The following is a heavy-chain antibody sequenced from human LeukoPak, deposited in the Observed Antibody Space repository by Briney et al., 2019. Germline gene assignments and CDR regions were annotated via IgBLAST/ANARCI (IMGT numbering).Heavy chain of an antibody. V-gene: IGHV4-39*01. D-gene: IGHD6-13*01. J-gene: IGHJ6*03. Sequence: SETLSLTCTVSGGSISSSSYYWGWIRQPPGKGLEWIGSIYYSGSTYYNPSLKSRVTISVDTSKNQFSLKLSSVTAADTALYYCARGEAAATSNYYYYYMDVWGTGTTVTISS. CDR2: IYYSGST. CDR1: GGSISSSSYY. CDR3: ARGEAAATSNYYYYYMDV.